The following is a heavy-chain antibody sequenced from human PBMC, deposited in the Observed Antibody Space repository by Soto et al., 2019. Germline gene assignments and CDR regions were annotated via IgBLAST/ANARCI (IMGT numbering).Heavy chain of an antibody. J-gene: IGHJ4*02. CDR1: GYTFTSYA. V-gene: IGHV1-3*01. D-gene: IGHD2-15*01. Sequence: ASVKVSCKASGYTFTSYAMHWVRQAPGQRLEWMGWINADNGNTKYSQKFQGRVTITRDTSASTAYMELSSLRSEDTAVYYCARILGYCIRGSCDYWGQGTLVTVSS. CDR2: INADNGNT. CDR3: ARILGYCIRGSCDY.